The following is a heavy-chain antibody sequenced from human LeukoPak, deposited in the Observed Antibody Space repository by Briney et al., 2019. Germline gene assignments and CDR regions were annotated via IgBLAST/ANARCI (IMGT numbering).Heavy chain of an antibody. V-gene: IGHV3-13*01. CDR1: GFNLTNYD. J-gene: IGHJ3*02. D-gene: IGHD6-19*01. CDR3: VRARPTSGWSHDAFDI. Sequence: GGSLRLSCEWSGFNLTNYDMHWVRQGTGKGLEWVSVFGTAADTYYVDSVEGRFTISRENAKNSLYLQMNSLRAEDTAVYYCVRARPTSGWSHDAFDIWGQGTMVFVST. CDR2: FGTAADT.